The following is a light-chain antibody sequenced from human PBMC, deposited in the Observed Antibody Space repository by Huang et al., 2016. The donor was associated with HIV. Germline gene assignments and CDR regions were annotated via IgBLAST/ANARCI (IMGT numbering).Light chain of an antibody. CDR1: QSVSSN. CDR2: GAS. Sequence: EIVMTQSPGTLSLSPGERATLSCRPSQSVSSNLAWYQHKPGQAPRLLIYGASTRATGVPAKFNGSWSGTEFTLTISSLQSDDFVVYYCQQYQDWPRTFGQGTKVEIK. J-gene: IGKJ1*01. V-gene: IGKV3-15*01. CDR3: QQYQDWPRT.